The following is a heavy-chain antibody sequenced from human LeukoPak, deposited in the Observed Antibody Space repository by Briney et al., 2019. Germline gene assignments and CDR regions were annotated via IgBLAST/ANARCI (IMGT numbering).Heavy chain of an antibody. CDR2: IYPGDSDT. CDR3: ARHPHSSSSEKDY. V-gene: IGHV5-51*01. D-gene: IGHD6-6*01. J-gene: IGHJ4*02. CDR1: GYSFTSYW. Sequence: GESLQISSKTSGYSFTSYWIGWGRQMPGKGLEWMGIIYPGDSDTRYSPSFQGQVTISADKSISTAYLQWSSLKASDTAMYYCARHPHSSSSEKDYWGQGTLVTVSS.